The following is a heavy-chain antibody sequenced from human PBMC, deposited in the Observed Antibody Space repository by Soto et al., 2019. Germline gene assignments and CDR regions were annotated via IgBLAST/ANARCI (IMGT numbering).Heavy chain of an antibody. J-gene: IGHJ6*02. CDR3: ARDRLMATAGTARHYFGLDV. V-gene: IGHV4-31*03. D-gene: IGHD5-18*01. Sequence: PSAPLSLTCTVSGGSIISGGYYWIWVLQNPRKGLEWIGNIYYSGNTYYNPSLKSRLTISVDTSKNQFSLNLSSVTAADTAVYYCARDRLMATAGTARHYFGLDVWGQGTTVTVSS. CDR1: GGSIISGGYY. CDR2: IYYSGNT.